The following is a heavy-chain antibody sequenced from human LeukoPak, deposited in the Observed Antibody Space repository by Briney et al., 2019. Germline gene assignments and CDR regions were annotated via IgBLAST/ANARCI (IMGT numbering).Heavy chain of an antibody. V-gene: IGHV3-21*01. J-gene: IGHJ6*03. Sequence: GGSLRLFCAASGFTFRIYSMMWVRQAPGKGLEWVSSISSTCMYIYYVDSMRGRFTISRDNAKNSLFLQIDSLGVEDTAVYSCARVAAGAEAHTLHYHYMDVWGKGTTVTVSS. CDR3: ARVAAGAEAHTLHYHYMDV. CDR2: ISSTCMYI. CDR1: GFTFRIYS. D-gene: IGHD6-13*01.